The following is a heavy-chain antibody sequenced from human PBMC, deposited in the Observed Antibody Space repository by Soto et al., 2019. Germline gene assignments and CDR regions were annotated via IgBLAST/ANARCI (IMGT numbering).Heavy chain of an antibody. Sequence: SETLSLTCAVSGGSISSGGYSWSWIRQPPGKGLEWIGYIYHTGSSFYNPSLRSRATISVDRSKNQFSLNLSSVTAADTAVYYCARGDTMIVVAFGSWGQGTLVTVSS. D-gene: IGHD3-22*01. J-gene: IGHJ4*02. CDR2: IYHTGSS. CDR1: GGSISSGGYS. V-gene: IGHV4-30-2*01. CDR3: ARGDTMIVVAFGS.